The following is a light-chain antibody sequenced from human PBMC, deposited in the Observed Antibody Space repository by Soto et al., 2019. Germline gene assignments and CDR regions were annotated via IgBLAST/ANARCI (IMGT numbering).Light chain of an antibody. CDR3: QQYDNWPRT. CDR1: QSAGSN. Sequence: EIVMTQSPATLSVSPGERATLSCRASQSAGSNLAWYQQKPGQAPRLLIYGASTRATGFPARFSGSGSGTAFPLTISSMQSEDFAVYYCQQYDNWPRTFGQGTKVEIK. CDR2: GAS. J-gene: IGKJ1*01. V-gene: IGKV3-15*01.